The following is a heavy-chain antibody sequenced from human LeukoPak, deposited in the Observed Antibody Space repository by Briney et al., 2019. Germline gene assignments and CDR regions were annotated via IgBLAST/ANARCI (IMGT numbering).Heavy chain of an antibody. Sequence: PSETLSLTCTVSGGSISSSSYYWGWIRQPPGKGLEWIGSIYYSGSTYYNPSLKSRVTISVDTSKNQFSLKLSSVTAADTAVYYCASRKYSSSWYPKYYFDYWGQGTLVTVSS. CDR3: ASRKYSSSWYPKYYFDY. CDR1: GGSISSSSYY. D-gene: IGHD6-13*01. J-gene: IGHJ4*02. V-gene: IGHV4-39*01. CDR2: IYYSGST.